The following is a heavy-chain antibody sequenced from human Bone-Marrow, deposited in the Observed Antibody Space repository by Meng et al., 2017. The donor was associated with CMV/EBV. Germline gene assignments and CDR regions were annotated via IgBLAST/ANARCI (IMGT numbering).Heavy chain of an antibody. D-gene: IGHD6-6*01. J-gene: IGHJ4*02. CDR1: GTFSSYA. CDR2: IIPIFGTA. Sequence: GTFSSYAISWVRQAPGQGLEWMGGIIPIFGTANYAQKFQGRVTITTDESTSTAYMELSSLRSEDTAVYYCARAGGEYSSSNYYFDYWGQGTLVTVSS. V-gene: IGHV1-69*05. CDR3: ARAGGEYSSSNYYFDY.